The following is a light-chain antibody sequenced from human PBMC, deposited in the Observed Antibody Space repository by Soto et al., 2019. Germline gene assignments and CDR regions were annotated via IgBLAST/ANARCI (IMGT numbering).Light chain of an antibody. V-gene: IGKV1-5*01. CDR1: QSISSW. Sequence: DIQMTQSPSTLSASVGDRVTITCRASQSISSWLAWYQQKPGKAPKLLIYDASSLESGVPSRFSCSGSATEFTLTISRLQPDDFATYYCQQYNSYPLTFGGGTKVEIK. CDR2: DAS. CDR3: QQYNSYPLT. J-gene: IGKJ4*01.